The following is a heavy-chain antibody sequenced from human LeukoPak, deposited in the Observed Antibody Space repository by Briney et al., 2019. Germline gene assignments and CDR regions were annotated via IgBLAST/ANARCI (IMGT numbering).Heavy chain of an antibody. Sequence: SQTLSLTCTVSGGSISSGGYYWSWIRQHPGKGLEWIGYIYYSGSTNYNPSLKSRVTISVDTSKNQFSLKLSSVTAADTAVYYCARGGGVTYYDSTGYLWYFDYWGQGTLVTVSS. V-gene: IGHV4-31*03. CDR1: GGSISSGGYY. J-gene: IGHJ4*02. D-gene: IGHD3-22*01. CDR2: IYYSGST. CDR3: ARGGGVTYYDSTGYLWYFDY.